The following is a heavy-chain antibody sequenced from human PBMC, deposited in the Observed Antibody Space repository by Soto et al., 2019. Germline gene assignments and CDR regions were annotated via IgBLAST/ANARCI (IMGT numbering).Heavy chain of an antibody. J-gene: IGHJ4*02. CDR2: IIPILGIA. CDR1: GGTFSSYT. D-gene: IGHD5-12*01. CDR3: ARDGKDSGYDHYLDY. V-gene: IGHV1-69*04. Sequence: GASVKVSCKASGGTFSSYTISWVRQAPGQGLEWMGRIIPILGIANYAQKFQGRVTITADKSTSTAYMELSSLRSEDTAVYYCARDGKDSGYDHYLDYWGQGTLVTVSS.